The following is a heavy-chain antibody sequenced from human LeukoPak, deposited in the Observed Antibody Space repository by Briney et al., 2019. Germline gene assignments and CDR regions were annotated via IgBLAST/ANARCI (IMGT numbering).Heavy chain of an antibody. CDR2: ISYDGSNK. CDR3: ASGYYDSSGYYPPHYFDY. Sequence: GGSLRLSCAASGFTFSSYGMHWVRQAPGKGLEWVAVISYDGSNKYYADSVKGRFTISRDNSKNTLYLQMNSLRAEDTAVYYCASGYYDSSGYYPPHYFDYWGQGTLVTVSS. V-gene: IGHV3-30*03. CDR1: GFTFSSYG. J-gene: IGHJ4*02. D-gene: IGHD3-22*01.